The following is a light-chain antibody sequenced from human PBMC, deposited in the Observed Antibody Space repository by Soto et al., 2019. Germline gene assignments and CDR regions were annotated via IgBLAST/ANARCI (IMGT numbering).Light chain of an antibody. CDR2: YDR. Sequence: SYELTQPPSVSVAPGKTARITCGESDIGSKSVHWYQQKPGQAPVLVIYYDRHRPSGIPERFSGSNSGNTATLTISRVEAGDEADYYCQVWDSGSDHVVFGRGTKLIVL. CDR3: QVWDSGSDHVV. J-gene: IGLJ2*01. CDR1: DIGSKS. V-gene: IGLV3-21*04.